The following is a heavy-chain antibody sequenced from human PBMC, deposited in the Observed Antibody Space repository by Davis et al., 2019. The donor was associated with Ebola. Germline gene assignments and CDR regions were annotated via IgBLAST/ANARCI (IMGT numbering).Heavy chain of an antibody. D-gene: IGHD2-2*01. CDR1: GFTFSSYA. J-gene: IGHJ6*02. Sequence: GESLKISCAASGFTFSSYAMHWVRQAPGKGLEWVAVISYDGSNKYYADSVKGRFTISRDNSKNTLYLQMNSLRAEDTAVYYCARDAGYCISTSRPGECYYYGMDVWGQGTTVTVSS. CDR2: ISYDGSNK. V-gene: IGHV3-30*04. CDR3: ARDAGYCISTSRPGECYYYGMDV.